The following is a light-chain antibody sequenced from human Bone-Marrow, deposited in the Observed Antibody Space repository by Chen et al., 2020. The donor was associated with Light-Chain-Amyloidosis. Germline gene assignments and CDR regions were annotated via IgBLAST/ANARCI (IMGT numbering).Light chain of an antibody. V-gene: IGLV3-25*03. Sequence: SYELTQLHSVSASPGQSAGSTSSGDEWPTKYAYWYQQKPGQAPVLVIHRDTERPSGISERFSGSSSGTTATLTISGVQAEDEADYHCQSADSSGTYEVIFGGGTKLTVL. J-gene: IGLJ2*01. CDR3: QSADSSGTYEVI. CDR1: EWPTKY. CDR2: RDT.